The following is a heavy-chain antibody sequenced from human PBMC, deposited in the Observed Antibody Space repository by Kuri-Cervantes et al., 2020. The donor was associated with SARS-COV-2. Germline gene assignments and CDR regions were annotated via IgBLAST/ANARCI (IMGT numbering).Heavy chain of an antibody. CDR2: ISYDGSNK. Sequence: GGSLRLSCAASGFTFSSYAMHWVRQAPGKGLEWVAVISYDGSNKYYADSVKGRFTISRDNSKNTLYLQMNSLRAEDTAVYYCARANGGSYRGWFDPRGQGTLVTVSS. V-gene: IGHV3-30-3*01. CDR1: GFTFSSYA. D-gene: IGHD1-26*01. J-gene: IGHJ5*02. CDR3: ARANGGSYRGWFDP.